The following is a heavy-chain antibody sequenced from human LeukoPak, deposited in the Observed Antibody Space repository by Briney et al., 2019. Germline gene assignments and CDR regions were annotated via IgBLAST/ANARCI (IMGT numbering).Heavy chain of an antibody. V-gene: IGHV4-30-2*01. CDR1: GGSISSGGYS. CDR2: MYHRGTT. Sequence: SQTLSLTCAVSGGSISSGGYSWSWIRQPRGKDLEGRGYMYHRGTTHYNPSLKSRVTISVDRSKNQFSLKLSSVTAADTAVYYCVRGYYYDSSGYWVRAFDIWGQGTMVTVSS. D-gene: IGHD3-22*01. CDR3: VRGYYYDSSGYWVRAFDI. J-gene: IGHJ3*02.